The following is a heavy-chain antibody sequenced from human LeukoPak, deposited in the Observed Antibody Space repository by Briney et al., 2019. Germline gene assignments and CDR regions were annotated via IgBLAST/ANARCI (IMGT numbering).Heavy chain of an antibody. D-gene: IGHD1-26*01. CDR3: ARGGGSYSFDY. J-gene: IGHJ4*02. CDR2: IWYDGSNK. CDR1: GFTFSSYS. V-gene: IGHV3-33*01. Sequence: GGSLRLSCAASGFTFSSYSMHWVRQAPGKGLEWVAVIWYDGSNKYYADSVKGRFTISRDNSKNTLYLQMNSLRAEDTAVYYCARGGGSYSFDYWGQGTLVTVSS.